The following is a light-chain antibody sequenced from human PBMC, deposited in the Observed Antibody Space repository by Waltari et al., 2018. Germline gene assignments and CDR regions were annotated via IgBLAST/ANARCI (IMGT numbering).Light chain of an antibody. V-gene: IGLV2-14*03. CDR2: DVS. CDR1: SSDIGSYDY. Sequence: QPALTQPASMSGSPGQSITISCTGTSSDIGSYDYVSLYQQHPGKAPKLIIFDVSNRPSGVSIRFSGSKSGNTASLTISGLQAEDEADYYCSSYSSISTVLFGGGTKLTVL. CDR3: SSYSSISTVL. J-gene: IGLJ2*01.